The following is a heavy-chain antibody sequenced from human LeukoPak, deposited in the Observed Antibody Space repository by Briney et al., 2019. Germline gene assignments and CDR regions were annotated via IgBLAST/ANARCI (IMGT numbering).Heavy chain of an antibody. CDR1: GFTFSSYA. CDR2: ISYDGSNK. V-gene: IGHV3-30*01. CDR3: ARVSYYYDSSGYYYFDY. J-gene: IGHJ4*02. D-gene: IGHD3-22*01. Sequence: GGSLRLSCAASGFTFSSYAMHWVRQAPGKGLEWVAVISYDGSNKYYADSVKGRFTISGDNSKNTLYLQMNSLRAEDTAVYYCARVSYYYDSSGYYYFDYWGQGTLATVSS.